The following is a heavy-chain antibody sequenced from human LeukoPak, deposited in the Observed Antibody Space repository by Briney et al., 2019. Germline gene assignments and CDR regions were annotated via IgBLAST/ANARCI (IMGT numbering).Heavy chain of an antibody. CDR2: IRSNTDGGTT. Sequence: GGSLRLSCAASGFTFSNAWMSWVRQAPGKGLEWVGRIRSNTDGGTTDYAAPVKGRFTFSRDDSKNTLYLQMNSLRTEDTAVYYCTTASDGARSYFDYWGQGTLVPVSS. CDR3: TTASDGARSYFDY. J-gene: IGHJ4*02. CDR1: GFTFSNAW. V-gene: IGHV3-15*01. D-gene: IGHD1-26*01.